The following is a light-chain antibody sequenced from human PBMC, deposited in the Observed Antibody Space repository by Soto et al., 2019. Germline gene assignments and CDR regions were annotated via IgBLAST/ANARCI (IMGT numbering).Light chain of an antibody. J-gene: IGLJ3*02. V-gene: IGLV3-16*01. CDR1: ALPKKY. CDR3: LSTDSSGTVWV. CDR2: KNR. Sequence: SYELTQPPSVSVSLGQMARITCSGEALPKKYAYWYQQKPGQFPVVVIYKNRERPSGIPERFSGSSSGTIVTLTISGVQAEDEADYYCLSTDSSGTVWVFGGGTQLTVL.